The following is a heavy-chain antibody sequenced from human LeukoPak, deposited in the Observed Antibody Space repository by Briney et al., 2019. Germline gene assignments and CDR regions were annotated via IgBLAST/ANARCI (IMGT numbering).Heavy chain of an antibody. CDR2: IYYSGST. V-gene: IGHV4-39*01. Sequence: PSETLSLTCTVSGGSISSSSYYWGLIRQPPGKGLEWIGSIYYSGSTYYNPSLKSRVTISVDTSKNQFSLKLSSVTAADTAVYYCATLPSDSSGKHWGQGTLVTVSS. CDR3: ATLPSDSSGKH. J-gene: IGHJ4*02. D-gene: IGHD3-22*01. CDR1: GGSISSSSYY.